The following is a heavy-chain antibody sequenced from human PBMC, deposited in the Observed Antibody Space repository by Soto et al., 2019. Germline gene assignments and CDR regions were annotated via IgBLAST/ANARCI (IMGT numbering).Heavy chain of an antibody. CDR3: ARDLAYGDYVDAFDI. V-gene: IGHV3-21*01. J-gene: IGHJ3*02. D-gene: IGHD4-17*01. CDR2: ITSRNYSI. Sequence: EVQLGESGGGLVKPGGSLRLSCAASGFTFSTYTMNWVRQAPGKGLERVSPITSRNYSIYYAASVMGRFTISRDNAKNSLYLQINNLRAADTAVYYCARDLAYGDYVDAFDIWGQGTMVTVSS. CDR1: GFTFSTYT.